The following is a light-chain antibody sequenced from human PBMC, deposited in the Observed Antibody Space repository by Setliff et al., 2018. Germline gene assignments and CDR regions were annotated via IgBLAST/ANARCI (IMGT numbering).Light chain of an antibody. CDR1: SGAVTNGHY. Sequence: QAVVTQEPSLTVSPGGTVTLTCGSSSGAVTNGHYPYWFQQRPGQAPTTLIYDTSNKYSWTPVRFSGSLLGGKAALTLSGAQPEDEADYFCFLSYYGTVVFGGGTKGTVL. J-gene: IGLJ2*01. CDR3: FLSYYGTVV. CDR2: DTS. V-gene: IGLV7-46*01.